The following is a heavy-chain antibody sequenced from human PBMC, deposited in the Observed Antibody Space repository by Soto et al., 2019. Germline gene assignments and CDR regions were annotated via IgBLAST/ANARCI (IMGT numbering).Heavy chain of an antibody. V-gene: IGHV4-30-4*01. J-gene: IGHJ4*02. CDR2: IYYSGST. D-gene: IGHD3-10*01. CDR1: GGSISSGDYX. Sequence: SETLSLTCTVSGGSISSGDYXWSWIRQPPGKGLEWIGNIYYSGSTYYNPSLKSRVTISIDTSKNQFSLKLSSVTAADTAVYYCASRKSSPYFDYWGQGALVTVSS. CDR3: ASRKSSPYFDY.